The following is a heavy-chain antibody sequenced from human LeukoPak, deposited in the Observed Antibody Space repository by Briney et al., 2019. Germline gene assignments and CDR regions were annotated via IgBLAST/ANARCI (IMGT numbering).Heavy chain of an antibody. Sequence: PSETLSLTCTVPGGSISSHYWSWIRRPPGKGLEWIGYIYYSGSTYYNPSLKSRVTISVDTSKNQFSLRLSSVTAADTAVYLCASLSGSHFKFDYWGQGALVTVSS. D-gene: IGHD1-26*01. CDR1: GGSISSHY. V-gene: IGHV4-59*04. CDR2: IYYSGST. CDR3: ASLSGSHFKFDY. J-gene: IGHJ4*02.